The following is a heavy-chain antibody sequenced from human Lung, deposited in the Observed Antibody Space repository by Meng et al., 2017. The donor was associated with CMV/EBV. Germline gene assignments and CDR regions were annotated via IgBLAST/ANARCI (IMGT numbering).Heavy chain of an antibody. J-gene: IGHJ4*02. CDR2: ISGSGGST. D-gene: IGHD5-18*01. Sequence: SXAASGFTFSSYAMSWVRQAPGKGLEWVSAISGSGGSTYYADSVKGRFTISRDNSKNTLYLQMNSLRAEDTAVYYCAKVAGIQLGRSYFDYWGQGTLVXVSS. CDR1: GFTFSSYA. V-gene: IGHV3-23*01. CDR3: AKVAGIQLGRSYFDY.